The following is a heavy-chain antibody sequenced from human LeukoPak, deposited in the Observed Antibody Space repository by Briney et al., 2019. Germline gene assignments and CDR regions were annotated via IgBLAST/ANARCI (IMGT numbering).Heavy chain of an antibody. CDR2: IYPGDSDT. Sequence: GESLKVSCKGSGYSFTSYWIGWVRQMPGKGLEWMGIIYPGDSDTRYSPSFQGQVTISAGKSISTAYLQWSSLKASDTAMYYCARPPTTVTTDYWGQGTLVTVSS. CDR3: ARPPTTVTTDY. CDR1: GYSFTSYW. J-gene: IGHJ4*02. V-gene: IGHV5-51*01. D-gene: IGHD4-17*01.